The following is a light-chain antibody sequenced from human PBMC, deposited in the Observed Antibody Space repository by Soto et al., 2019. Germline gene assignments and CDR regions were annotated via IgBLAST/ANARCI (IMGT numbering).Light chain of an antibody. J-gene: IGKJ1*01. Sequence: DIVMTQSPDFLAVSLGERATINCKSSQSVLCSSNNKNYLARYQQTPGQPPKLLISWASARQSGVPDRFSGGESGTDFTLTISRLQAEDVAVYYCQQYYSTPRTFGQGTKVEIK. CDR2: WAS. V-gene: IGKV4-1*01. CDR3: QQYYSTPRT. CDR1: QSVLCSSNNKNY.